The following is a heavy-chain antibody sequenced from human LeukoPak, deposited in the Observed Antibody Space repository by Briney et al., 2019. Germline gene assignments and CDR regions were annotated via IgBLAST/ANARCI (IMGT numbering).Heavy chain of an antibody. Sequence: SQTLSLTCTVSGGSIRIAGYYWSWIRQHPGKGLERIGYIYYSGGTYYNPSLKTRVTISVDTSKNQFSLKLSSVTAADTTVYYCARFYGSGSYYLKNYYFDYWGQGTLVTVSS. V-gene: IGHV4-31*03. CDR1: GGSIRIAGYY. CDR3: ARFYGSGSYYLKNYYFDY. J-gene: IGHJ4*02. D-gene: IGHD3-10*01. CDR2: IYYSGGT.